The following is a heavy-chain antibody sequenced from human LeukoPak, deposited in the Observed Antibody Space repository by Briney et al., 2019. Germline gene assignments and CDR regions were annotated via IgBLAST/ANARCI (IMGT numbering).Heavy chain of an antibody. J-gene: IGHJ4*02. CDR3: ARGGAARPDY. CDR2: ISSSSSSI. Sequence: GSLRLSCAASGFTFSNYGMDWVRQAPGKGLEWISYISSSSSSIYYADSVKGRFTISRDNAKNSVFLQMNSLRAEDTAVYYCARGGAARPDYWGQGTLVTVSS. CDR1: GFTFSNYG. D-gene: IGHD6-6*01. V-gene: IGHV3-48*01.